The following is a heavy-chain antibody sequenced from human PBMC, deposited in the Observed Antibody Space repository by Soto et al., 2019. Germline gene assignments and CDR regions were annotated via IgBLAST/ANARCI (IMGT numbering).Heavy chain of an antibody. D-gene: IGHD3-3*01. CDR3: ARDMGDFWSGCPEDGFDY. J-gene: IGHJ4*02. CDR2: IKQDGSEK. V-gene: IGHV3-7*01. CDR1: GFTFTNYW. Sequence: EAQLVESGGGLVQPGGSLRLSCAASGFTFTNYWMSWVRQAPGKGLEWVANIKQDGSEKYYADSAKGRFIISRDNAKTSLYLQMNSLRADDTAVYYCARDMGDFWSGCPEDGFDYWGQGTPVTVSS.